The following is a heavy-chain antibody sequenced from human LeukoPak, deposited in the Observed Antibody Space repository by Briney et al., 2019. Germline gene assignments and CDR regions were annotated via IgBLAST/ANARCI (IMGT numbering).Heavy chain of an antibody. CDR2: ISSSSSTI. J-gene: IGHJ4*02. CDR1: GFTFSSYS. V-gene: IGHV3-48*01. CDR3: ARDSNYYDSSGYLSY. D-gene: IGHD3-22*01. Sequence: GGSLRLSCAASGFTFSSYSMNWVRQAPGKGLEWISYISSSSSTIYYADSVKGRFTISRDNAKNSLYLQMNSLRAEDTAVYYCARDSNYYDSSGYLSYWGQGTLVTVSS.